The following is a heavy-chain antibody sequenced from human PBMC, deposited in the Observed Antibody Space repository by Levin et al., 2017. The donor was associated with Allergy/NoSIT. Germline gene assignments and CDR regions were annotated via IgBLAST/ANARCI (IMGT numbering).Heavy chain of an antibody. V-gene: IGHV4-39*01. Sequence: SETLSLTCTVSGGSIRNSPYYWGWIRQPPGKGLEWIGSIYHSGSTYYNPSLKSRLTVSVDTSKNQFSLKLRSVPAADTAVYYCASRGYRDWGPGTRVTVSS. CDR3: ASRGYRD. CDR2: IYHSGST. CDR1: GGSIRNSPYY. J-gene: IGHJ4*02. D-gene: IGHD1-26*01.